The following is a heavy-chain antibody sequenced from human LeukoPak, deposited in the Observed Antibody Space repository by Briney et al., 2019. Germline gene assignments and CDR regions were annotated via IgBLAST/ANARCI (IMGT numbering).Heavy chain of an antibody. CDR1: GFTFSNAW. CDR2: IKGKIDGGTT. V-gene: IGHV3-15*01. D-gene: IGHD4-17*01. J-gene: IGHJ4*02. Sequence: GGSLRLSCAASGFTFSNAWMSWVRQAPGKGLEWVGRIKGKIDGGTTDYAAPVKGRFTISRDDSKNTLYLQMNSLKTEDTAVYYCTSTSDYGDYGLVFDYWGQGTLVTVSS. CDR3: TSTSDYGDYGLVFDY.